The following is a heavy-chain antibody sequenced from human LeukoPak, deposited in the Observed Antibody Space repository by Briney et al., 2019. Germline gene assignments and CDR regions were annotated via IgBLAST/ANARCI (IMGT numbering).Heavy chain of an antibody. J-gene: IGHJ3*02. Sequence: GASVKVSCKASGYTFTGYYMHWVRQAPGKGLEWMGGFDPEDGETIYAQKFQGRVTMTEDTSTDTAYMELSSLRSEDTAVYYCATDRHYDSSGYYGAFDIWGQGTMVTVSS. CDR2: FDPEDGET. CDR1: GYTFTGYY. CDR3: ATDRHYDSSGYYGAFDI. D-gene: IGHD3-22*01. V-gene: IGHV1-24*01.